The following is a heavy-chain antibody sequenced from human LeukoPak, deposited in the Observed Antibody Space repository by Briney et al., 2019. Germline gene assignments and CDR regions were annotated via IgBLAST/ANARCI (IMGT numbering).Heavy chain of an antibody. J-gene: IGHJ6*03. CDR2: INHSENI. V-gene: IGHV4-34*01. Sequence: SETLSLTPALHGGSFRVHYWSSIRQPPRKGLEWIGEINHSENIKYNPSLQCRVTVSVDKTKNQFCLKVSSVTAANTAVYYCARRAGGQQLVLNYYYYMDVWGKGTTVTVSS. D-gene: IGHD6-13*01. CDR1: GGSFRVHY. CDR3: ARRAGGQQLVLNYYYYMDV.